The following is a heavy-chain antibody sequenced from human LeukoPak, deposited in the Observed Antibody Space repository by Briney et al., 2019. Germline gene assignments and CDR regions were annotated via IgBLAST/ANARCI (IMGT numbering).Heavy chain of an antibody. J-gene: IGHJ5*02. Sequence: GESLKISCKGSGYSFTSYWIGWVRQMPGKGLEWMGIIYPGDSDTRYSPSFQGQVTISADKSISTAYLQWSSLKASDTAMYYCARPRVGYGSDLTQVNWFDPWGQGTLVTASS. CDR3: ARPRVGYGSDLTQVNWFDP. D-gene: IGHD3-10*01. CDR2: IYPGDSDT. CDR1: GYSFTSYW. V-gene: IGHV5-51*01.